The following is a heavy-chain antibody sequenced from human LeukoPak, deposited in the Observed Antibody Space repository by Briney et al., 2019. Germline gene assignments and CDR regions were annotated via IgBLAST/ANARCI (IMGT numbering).Heavy chain of an antibody. CDR3: ARGLRPSYGYRCWFDP. Sequence: SETLSLTCTVSGYSISSGYYWGWIRQPPGKGLEWIGSIYHSGSTYYDPSLKSRVTISVDTSKNQFSLKLSSVTAADTAVYYCARGLRPSYGYRCWFDPWGQGTLVTVSS. V-gene: IGHV4-38-2*02. CDR1: GYSISSGYY. J-gene: IGHJ5*02. CDR2: IYHSGST. D-gene: IGHD5-18*01.